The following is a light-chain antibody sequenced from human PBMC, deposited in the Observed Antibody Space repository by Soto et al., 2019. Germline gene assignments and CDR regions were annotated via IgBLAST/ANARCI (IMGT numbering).Light chain of an antibody. Sequence: QSVLTQPPSASGTPGQRVTISCSGSGSNIGSNAVNWYQQFPGTAPKLLIYTDNQRPSGVPDRFSGSKSGTSASLAISGLQSEDEADYFCAAWDGSLNAYVFGTGTKVTVL. V-gene: IGLV1-44*01. CDR2: TDN. J-gene: IGLJ1*01. CDR3: AAWDGSLNAYV. CDR1: GSNIGSNA.